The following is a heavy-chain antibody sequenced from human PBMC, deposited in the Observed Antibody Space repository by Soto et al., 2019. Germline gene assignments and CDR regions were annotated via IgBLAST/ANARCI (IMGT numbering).Heavy chain of an antibody. CDR2: IFTRDSET. D-gene: IGHD3-10*01. CDR3: ARGYFDSGHGYDL. Sequence: DLEQSGAEVKKPGESLKISCKGPGHLFNNHWIGWVRQTPGKGLDWMGLIFTRDSETKTSPSFQGHVSFSVDNSINTVYLQWTSLKTTDTGIYFCARGYFDSGHGYDLWGQGTLVTVSS. V-gene: IGHV5-51*01. J-gene: IGHJ5*02. CDR1: GHLFNNHW.